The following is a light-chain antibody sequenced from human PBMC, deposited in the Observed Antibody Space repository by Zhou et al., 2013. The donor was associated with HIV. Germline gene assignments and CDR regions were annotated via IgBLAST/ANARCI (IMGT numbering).Light chain of an antibody. Sequence: AIRMTQSPSSFSASTGDRVTITCRASQGISSYLAWYQQKPGKAPKLLIYAASTLQSGVPSRFSGSGSGTDFTLTISCLQPEDFATYYCQQYYSTPHFGGGTKVEIK. CDR3: QQYYSTPH. CDR1: QGISSY. CDR2: AAS. J-gene: IGKJ4*01. V-gene: IGKV1-8*01.